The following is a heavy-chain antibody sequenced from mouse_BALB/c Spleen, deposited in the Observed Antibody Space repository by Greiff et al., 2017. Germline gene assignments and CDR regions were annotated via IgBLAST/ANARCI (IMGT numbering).Heavy chain of an antibody. D-gene: IGHD2-2*01. CDR3: ARDLWLRHYFDY. V-gene: IGHV5-17*02. Sequence: EVKLVESGGGLVQPGGSRKLSCAASGFTFSSFGMHWVRQAPEKGLEWVAYISSGSSTIYYADTVKGRFTISRDNPKNTLFLQMTSLRSEDTAMYYCARDLWLRHYFDYWGQGTTLTVSS. CDR1: GFTFSSFG. J-gene: IGHJ2*01. CDR2: ISSGSSTI.